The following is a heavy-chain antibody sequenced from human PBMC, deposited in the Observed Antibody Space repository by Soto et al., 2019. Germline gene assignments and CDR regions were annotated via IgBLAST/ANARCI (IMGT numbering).Heavy chain of an antibody. D-gene: IGHD4-17*01. CDR1: GYSFTSYW. CDR2: IDPIDSYT. V-gene: IGHV5-10-1*01. J-gene: IGHJ6*02. CDR3: ARLDYGDYSYYYGMDV. Sequence: GESLKISCKGSGYSFTSYWISWVRQMPGKGLEWMGRIDPIDSYTNYSPSFQGHVTISADKSISTAYLQWSSLKASDTAMYYCARLDYGDYSYYYGMDVWGQGTTVTVSS.